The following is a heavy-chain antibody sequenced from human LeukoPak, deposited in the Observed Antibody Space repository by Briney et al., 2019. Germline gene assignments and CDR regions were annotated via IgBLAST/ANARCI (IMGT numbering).Heavy chain of an antibody. Sequence: ASVKLSCKASGYTFTSYYIHWVRPAPGQGLEWVGLINPDTGGAKYAQKFQGRVTMTRDTSISTAYMELSRLTSDDTAVYFCARGEALWFDYWGQGPLVTVSS. CDR1: GYTFTSYY. D-gene: IGHD5-18*01. CDR2: INPDTGGA. J-gene: IGHJ4*02. CDR3: ARGEALWFDY. V-gene: IGHV1-2*02.